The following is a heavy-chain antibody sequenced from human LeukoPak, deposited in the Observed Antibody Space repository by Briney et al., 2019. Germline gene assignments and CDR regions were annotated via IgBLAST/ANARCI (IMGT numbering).Heavy chain of an antibody. J-gene: IGHJ4*02. Sequence: GGSLRLSCAASGFTFSSYSMNWVRQAPGKGLEWVSSISSSSSYIYYADSVKGRFTISRDNAKNSLYLQMNSLRAEDTAVYYCARGVVAAPTNFDYWGQGTLVTVSS. D-gene: IGHD2-15*01. CDR2: ISSSSSYI. CDR1: GFTFSSYS. CDR3: ARGVVAAPTNFDY. V-gene: IGHV3-21*01.